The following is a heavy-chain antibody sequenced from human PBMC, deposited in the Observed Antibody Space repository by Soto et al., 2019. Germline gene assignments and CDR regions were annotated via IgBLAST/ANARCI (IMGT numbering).Heavy chain of an antibody. V-gene: IGHV1-69*01. D-gene: IGHD2-2*02. CDR2: IIPIFGTA. CDR3: ARGVIVVVPAAIQDYYYGKDV. CDR1: GGTFSSYA. J-gene: IGHJ6*02. Sequence: QVQLVQSGAEVKKPGSSVKVSCKASGGTFSSYAISWVRQAPGQGLEWMGGIIPIFGTANYAQKFQGRVTITADESTSTAYMELSSLRSEDTAVYYCARGVIVVVPAAIQDYYYGKDVWRQGTTLTVSS.